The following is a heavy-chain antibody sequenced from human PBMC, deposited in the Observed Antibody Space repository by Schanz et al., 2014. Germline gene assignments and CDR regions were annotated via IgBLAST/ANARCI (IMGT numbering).Heavy chain of an antibody. CDR2: AYFRGGP. D-gene: IGHD3-9*01. J-gene: IGHJ5*01. V-gene: IGHV4-59*08. CDR3: ARQLRYFGNFDS. Sequence: QVQLRESGPGLVRPSETLSLTCSVSGDSISNDHYWSWIRQSPGKGLEWIGNAYFRGGPRYNPSLESRVTVSLDTSNNQFSLKLSSVTASDAAIYYCARQLRYFGNFDSWGQGGLVTVSS. CDR1: GDSISNDHY.